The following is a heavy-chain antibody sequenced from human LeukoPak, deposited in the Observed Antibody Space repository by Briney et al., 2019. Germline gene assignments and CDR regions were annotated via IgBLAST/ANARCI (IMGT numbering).Heavy chain of an antibody. Sequence: SVKVSCKASGGTFSSYAISWVRQAPGQGLEWMGGIIPIFGTANYAQKFQGRVTITADESTSTAYMELSSLRSEDTAVYYCARGGVEASSWRFDYWGQGTLVTVSS. CDR1: GGTFSSYA. J-gene: IGHJ4*02. CDR3: ARGGVEASSWRFDY. D-gene: IGHD6-13*01. V-gene: IGHV1-69*13. CDR2: IIPIFGTA.